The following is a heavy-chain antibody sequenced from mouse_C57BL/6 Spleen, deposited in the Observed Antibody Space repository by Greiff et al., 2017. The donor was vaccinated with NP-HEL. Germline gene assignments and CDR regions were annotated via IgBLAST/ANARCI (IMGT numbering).Heavy chain of an antibody. CDR3: ARRGYGSPWFAY. J-gene: IGHJ3*01. D-gene: IGHD1-1*01. CDR1: GYTFTSYG. CDR2: IYPRSGNT. Sequence: QVQLQQSGAELARPGASVKLSCKASGYTFTSYGISWVKQRTGQGLEWIGEIYPRSGNTYYNEKFKGKATLTADKSSSTAYMELRSLTSEDSAVYFCARRGYGSPWFAYWGQGTLVTVSA. V-gene: IGHV1-81*01.